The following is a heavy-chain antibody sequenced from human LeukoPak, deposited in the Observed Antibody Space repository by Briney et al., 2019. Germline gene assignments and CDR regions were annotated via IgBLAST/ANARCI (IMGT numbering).Heavy chain of an antibody. CDR1: GFTFSSYS. Sequence: GGSLRLSCAASGFTFSSYSMNWVRQAPGKGLEWVSSISNSSSYIYYADSVKGRFTISRDNAKNSLYLQMNSLRAEDTAVYYCARDSNRPDYWCREPWSPSPQ. D-gene: IGHD2-8*01. V-gene: IGHV3-21*01. J-gene: IGHJ4*02. CDR3: ARDSNRPDY. CDR2: ISNSSSYI.